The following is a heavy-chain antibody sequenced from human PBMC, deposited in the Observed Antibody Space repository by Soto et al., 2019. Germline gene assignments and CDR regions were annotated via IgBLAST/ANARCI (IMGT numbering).Heavy chain of an antibody. J-gene: IGHJ6*02. V-gene: IGHV2-70*04. Sequence: SGPTLVNPTQTLTLTCTFSGFSLSTSGMRVSWIRQPPGKALEWLARIDWDDDKFYSTSLKTRLTISKDTSKNQVVLTMTNMDPVDTATYYCARTVKGGYCSSTSCEGDHGMDVWGQGTTVTVSS. CDR3: ARTVKGGYCSSTSCEGDHGMDV. CDR2: IDWDDDK. CDR1: GFSLSTSGMR. D-gene: IGHD2-2*01.